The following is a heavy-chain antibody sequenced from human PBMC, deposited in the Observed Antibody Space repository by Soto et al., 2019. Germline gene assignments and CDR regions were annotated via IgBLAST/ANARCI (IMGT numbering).Heavy chain of an antibody. J-gene: IGHJ4*02. Sequence: SETLSLTCTVSGGSISSSSYYWGWIRQPPGKGLEWIGSIYYSGSTYYNPSLKSQVTISVDTSKNQFSLKLSSVTAADTAVYYCARRSYYYDSSGYYYDGTFDYWGQGTLVTVS. CDR3: ARRSYYYDSSGYYYDGTFDY. D-gene: IGHD3-22*01. CDR1: GGSISSSSYY. CDR2: IYYSGST. V-gene: IGHV4-39*01.